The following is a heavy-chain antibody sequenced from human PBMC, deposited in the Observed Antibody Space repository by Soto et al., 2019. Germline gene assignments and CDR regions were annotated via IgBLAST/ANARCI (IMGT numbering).Heavy chain of an antibody. CDR2: IYWDDDK. J-gene: IGHJ4*02. D-gene: IGHD3-16*01. V-gene: IGHV2-5*02. CDR3: VHRGQLGDLD. CDR1: GFSLSTSGMG. Sequence: QITLKESGPTLVKPTQTLTLTCTFSGFSLSTSGMGVGWIRQPPGKALEWLALIYWDDDKRYSPSLKSRLTIPKDTSKNHVGLTMTNMDPVDTATYYCVHRGQLGDLDWGQGTLVTVSS.